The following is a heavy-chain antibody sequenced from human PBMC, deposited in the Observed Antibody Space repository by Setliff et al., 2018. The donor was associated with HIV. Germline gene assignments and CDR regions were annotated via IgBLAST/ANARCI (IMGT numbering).Heavy chain of an antibody. CDR1: GDSIDSPSFY. V-gene: IGHV4-39*01. Sequence: PSETLSLTCTVSGDSIDSPSFYWGWIRQSPGKGLEWIASISYRGTTYYNPSLKSRVTVSLDTSKNQFSLTLTSMTATDAAVYYCARHLTGRLFDSWGQGTLVTVSS. CDR2: ISYRGTT. CDR3: ARHLTGRLFDS. J-gene: IGHJ5*01.